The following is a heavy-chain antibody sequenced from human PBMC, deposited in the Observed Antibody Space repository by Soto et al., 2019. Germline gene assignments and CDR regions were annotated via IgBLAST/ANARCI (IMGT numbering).Heavy chain of an antibody. CDR2: ISSSSSVI. V-gene: IGHV3-48*01. Sequence: EVQLVESGGGLVQPGGSLRLSCATSGFILSDCAMNWVRQAPGKGLEWVSYISSSSSVIDYADSVKDRFTVSRDNARNSLYLQMNSLRAEDTAVYYCARDLSWGSNWYYYMDVWGKATTVTVSS. CDR3: ARDLSWGSNWYYYMDV. CDR1: GFILSDCA. J-gene: IGHJ6*03. D-gene: IGHD7-27*01.